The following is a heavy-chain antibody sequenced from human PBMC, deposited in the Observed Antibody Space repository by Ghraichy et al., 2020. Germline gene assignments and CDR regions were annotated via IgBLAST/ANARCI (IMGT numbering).Heavy chain of an antibody. D-gene: IGHD6-19*01. J-gene: IGHJ4*02. CDR2: ISSSSSYI. V-gene: IGHV3-21*01. CDR3: ASASIAVAGTLGMGY. CDR1: GFTFSSYS. Sequence: GGSLRLSCAASGFTFSSYSMNWVRQAPGKGLEWVSSISSSSSYIYYADSVKGRFTISRDNAKNSLYLQMNSLRAEDTAVYYCASASIAVAGTLGMGYWGQGTLVTVSS.